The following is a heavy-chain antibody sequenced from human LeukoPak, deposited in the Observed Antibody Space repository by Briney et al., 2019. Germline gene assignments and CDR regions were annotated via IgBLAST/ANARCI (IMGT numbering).Heavy chain of an antibody. D-gene: IGHD3-10*01. Sequence: GGSLRLSCAASGFTFSSYWMYWVRQAPGKGLVWVSRINTDGKTTNYADSVKGRFTISRDDAKNTLYLQMNSLRAEDTAVYYCARDITLTRGGRSDYWGQGTLVTVSA. CDR2: INTDGKTT. J-gene: IGHJ4*02. CDR3: ARDITLTRGGRSDY. CDR1: GFTFSSYW. V-gene: IGHV3-74*01.